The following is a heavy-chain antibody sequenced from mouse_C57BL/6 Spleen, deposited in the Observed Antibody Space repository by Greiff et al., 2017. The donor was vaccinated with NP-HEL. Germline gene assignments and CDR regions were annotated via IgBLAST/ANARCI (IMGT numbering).Heavy chain of an antibody. CDR2: FYPGSGSI. CDR1: GYTFTEYT. J-gene: IGHJ4*01. Sequence: QVQLQQSGAELVKPGASVKLSCKASGYTFTEYTIHWVKQRSGQGLEWIGWFYPGSGSIKYNEKFKDKATLTADKSSSTVSMELSRLTSEDSAVYFCARPYYYGSSYRDAMDYWGQGTSVTVSS. CDR3: ARPYYYGSSYRDAMDY. V-gene: IGHV1-62-2*01. D-gene: IGHD1-1*01.